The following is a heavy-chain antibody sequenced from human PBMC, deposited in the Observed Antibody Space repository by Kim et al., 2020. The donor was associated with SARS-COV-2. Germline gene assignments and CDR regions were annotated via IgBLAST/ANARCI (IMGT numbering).Heavy chain of an antibody. CDR3: ASPTGGSYYKNYYYYGMDV. D-gene: IGHD1-26*01. Sequence: ASVKVSCKASGYTFTSYAMHWVRQAPGQRLEWMGWINAGNGNTKYSQKFQGRVTITRDTSASTAYMELSSLRSEDTAVYYCASPTGGSYYKNYYYYGMDVWGQGTTVTVSS. V-gene: IGHV1-3*01. CDR1: GYTFTSYA. J-gene: IGHJ6*02. CDR2: INAGNGNT.